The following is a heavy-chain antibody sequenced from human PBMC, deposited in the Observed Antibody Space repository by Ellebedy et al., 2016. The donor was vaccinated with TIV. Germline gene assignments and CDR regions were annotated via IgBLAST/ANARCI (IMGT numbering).Heavy chain of an antibody. CDR1: GGSISSSSYY. V-gene: IGHV4-39*01. Sequence: SETLSLXXTVSGGSISSSSYYWGWIRQPPGKGLEWIGSIYYSGSTYYNPSLKSRVTISVDTSKNQFSLKLSSVTAADTAVYYCARLPPGNTAMVPFDYWGQGTLVTVSS. D-gene: IGHD5-18*01. CDR2: IYYSGST. CDR3: ARLPPGNTAMVPFDY. J-gene: IGHJ4*02.